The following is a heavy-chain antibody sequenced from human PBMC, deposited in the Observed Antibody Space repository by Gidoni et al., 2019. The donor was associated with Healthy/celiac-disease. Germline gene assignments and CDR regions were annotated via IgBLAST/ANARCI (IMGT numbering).Heavy chain of an antibody. V-gene: IGHV1-46*01. J-gene: IGHJ4*02. CDR3: VAGTPGAFDY. CDR1: GYTFTSYY. CDR2: INPSGGST. D-gene: IGHD6-19*01. Sequence: QVQLVQSGAEVKKPGASVTVSCKASGYTFTSYYMHWVRQAPGQGLEWMGIINPSGGSTSYAQKFQGRVTMTRDTSTSTVYMELSSLRSEDTAVYYCVAGTPGAFDYWGQGTLVTVSS.